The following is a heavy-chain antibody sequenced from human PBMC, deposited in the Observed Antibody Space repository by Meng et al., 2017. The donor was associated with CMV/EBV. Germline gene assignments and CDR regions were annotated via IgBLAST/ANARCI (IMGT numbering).Heavy chain of an antibody. Sequence: SETLSLTCAVYGGSFSGYYWSWIRQPPGKGLEWIGEINHSGSTNYNPSLKSRVTISVDTSISTAYMELSRLRSDDTAVYYCASPARGSLRFLEWLSTRGAFDIWGQGTMVTVSS. J-gene: IGHJ3*02. CDR2: INHSGST. CDR3: ASPARGSLRFLEWLSTRGAFDI. D-gene: IGHD3-3*01. CDR1: GGSFSGYY. V-gene: IGHV4-34*01.